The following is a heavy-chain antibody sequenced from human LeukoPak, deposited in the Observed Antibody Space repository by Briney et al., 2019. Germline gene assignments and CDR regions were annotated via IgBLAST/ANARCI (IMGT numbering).Heavy chain of an antibody. D-gene: IGHD5-24*01. CDR1: GGSISSGGYY. Sequence: SETLSLTCTVSGGSISSGGYYWSWIRQHPGKGLEWSGYIYYSGSTYYNPSLESRVTISVDTSKNQFSLKVSSVTAADTAVYYCARFGPSRDGYNYADYWGQGTLVTVSS. CDR2: IYYSGST. J-gene: IGHJ4*02. V-gene: IGHV4-31*03. CDR3: ARFGPSRDGYNYADY.